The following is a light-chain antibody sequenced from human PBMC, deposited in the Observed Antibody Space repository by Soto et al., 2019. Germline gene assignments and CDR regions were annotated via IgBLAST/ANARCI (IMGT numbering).Light chain of an antibody. CDR3: SSFTGASTI. Sequence: QSALTQPPSASGSPGQSVTISCTGTSSDGGGYNYVSWYQQHPGKAPKLVIYEVTKRPSGVPDRFSGSKSGNTASLTVSGLQAEDEADYYCSSFTGASTIFGTGTKVTVL. J-gene: IGLJ1*01. CDR1: SSDGGGYNY. CDR2: EVT. V-gene: IGLV2-8*01.